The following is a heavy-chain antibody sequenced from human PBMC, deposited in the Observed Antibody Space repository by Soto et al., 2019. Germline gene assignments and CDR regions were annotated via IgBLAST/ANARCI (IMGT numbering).Heavy chain of an antibody. CDR1: GYTFTSYD. V-gene: IGHV1-8*01. CDR3: ARGGHGWCPYYYYMDV. J-gene: IGHJ6*03. CDR2: MNPNSGNT. Sequence: ASVKVSCKASGYTFTSYDINWVRQATGQGLEWMGWMNPNSGNTGYAQKFQGRVTMTRNTSISTAYMELSSLRSEDTAVYYCARGGHGWCPYYYYMDVWGKGTTVTVSS. D-gene: IGHD2-8*01.